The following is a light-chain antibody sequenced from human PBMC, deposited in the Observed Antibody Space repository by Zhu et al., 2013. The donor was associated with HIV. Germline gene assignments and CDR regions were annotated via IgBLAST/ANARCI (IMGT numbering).Light chain of an antibody. CDR3: QQRSIWLS. CDR1: QSIHNY. Sequence: EIVLTQSPATLSLFPGERAVLSCRASQSIHNYLAWYQRKPGQAPRLLIYDTFTRATGVPARFSGSGSGTDFTLTISGLQPEDFAVYYCQQRSIWLSFGGGTKVEIK. V-gene: IGKV3-11*01. J-gene: IGKJ4*01. CDR2: DTF.